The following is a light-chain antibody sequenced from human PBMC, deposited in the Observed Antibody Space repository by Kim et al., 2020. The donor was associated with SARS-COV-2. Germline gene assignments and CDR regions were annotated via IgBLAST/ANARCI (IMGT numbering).Light chain of an antibody. CDR2: HSS. CDR3: QQYNNWPPYT. V-gene: IGKV3-15*01. J-gene: IGKJ2*01. Sequence: VSPGESATLSCRASQNINYNLAWFRQKPGQAPSLLIYHSSTRAAGVPARFSGSGSGTEFTLTISSLQSEDFAIYFCQQYNNWPPYTFGQGTKLEI. CDR1: QNINYN.